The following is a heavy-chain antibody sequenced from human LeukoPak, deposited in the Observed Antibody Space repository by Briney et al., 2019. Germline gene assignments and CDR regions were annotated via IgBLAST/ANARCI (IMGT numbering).Heavy chain of an antibody. CDR1: GFTFSSYW. V-gene: IGHV3-7*01. D-gene: IGHD6-19*01. CDR3: ARAVSASGWGLGYYFDY. CDR2: IKQDGSEK. J-gene: IGHJ4*02. Sequence: GGSLRLSCAASGFTFSSYWMSWVRQAPGKGLEWVANIKQDGSEKYYVGSVKGRFTISRDNAKNSLYLQMNSLRAEDTAVYYCARAVSASGWGLGYYFDYWGQGTLVTVSS.